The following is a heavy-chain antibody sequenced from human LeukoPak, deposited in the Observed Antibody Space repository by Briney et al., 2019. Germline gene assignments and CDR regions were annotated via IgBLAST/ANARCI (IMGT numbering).Heavy chain of an antibody. CDR1: GFTFSDYY. J-gene: IGHJ4*02. Sequence: GGSLRLSCAASGFTFSDYYMNWIRQAPGKGLEWVSYISFSGSTIHYADSLEGRFTISRDNAENSLYLQMSSLRAEDTAVYYCARGNKYDFDYWGQGTLVTVSS. CDR2: ISFSGSTI. D-gene: IGHD3/OR15-3a*01. CDR3: ARGNKYDFDY. V-gene: IGHV3-11*04.